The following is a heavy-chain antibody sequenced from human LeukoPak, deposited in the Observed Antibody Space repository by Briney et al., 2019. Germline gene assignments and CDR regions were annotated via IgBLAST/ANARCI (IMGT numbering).Heavy chain of an antibody. CDR3: AKAFGFYYGSGSYFDP. V-gene: IGHV3-21*04. CDR2: ISSSGSYI. J-gene: IGHJ5*02. CDR1: GFAFSTYA. Sequence: GGSLRLSCAASGFAFSTYAMSWVRQAPGKGLEWVSAISSSGSYIYYADSVKGRFTISRDSAKNSLYLQMNSLRAEDTAVYYCAKAFGFYYGSGSYFDPWGQGTLVTVSS. D-gene: IGHD3-10*01.